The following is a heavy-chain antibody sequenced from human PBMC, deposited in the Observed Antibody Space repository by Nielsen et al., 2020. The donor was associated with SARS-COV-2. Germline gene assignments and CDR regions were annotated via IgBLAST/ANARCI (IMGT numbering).Heavy chain of an antibody. D-gene: IGHD1-26*01. Sequence: GESLKISCAVSGLTFSNYAMSWVRQAPGKGLEWVSSISGSGENTNYADSVKGRFSISRDNSKNTLYLQMNSLRAEDTAVYYCAREGSGSYIDYWGQGTLVTVSS. CDR2: ISGSGENT. V-gene: IGHV3-23*01. CDR1: GLTFSNYA. CDR3: AREGSGSYIDY. J-gene: IGHJ4*02.